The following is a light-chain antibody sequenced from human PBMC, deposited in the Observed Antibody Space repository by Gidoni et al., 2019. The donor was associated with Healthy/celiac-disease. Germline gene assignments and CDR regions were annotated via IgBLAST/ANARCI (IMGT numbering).Light chain of an antibody. J-gene: IGKJ1*01. CDR2: LGS. Sequence: DIVMTQSPPSLPVTPGEPASISCRSSQSLLHSNGYNYLDWYLQKPGQSPQLLIYLGSNRASGVPDRFSGSGSGTDFTLKISRVEAEDVGVYYCMQALQTLFVQGTKVEIK. CDR1: QSLLHSNGYNY. CDR3: MQALQTL. V-gene: IGKV2-28*01.